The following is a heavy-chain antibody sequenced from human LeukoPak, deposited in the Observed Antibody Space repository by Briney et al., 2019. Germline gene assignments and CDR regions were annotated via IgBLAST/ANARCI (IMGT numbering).Heavy chain of an antibody. CDR3: AKEGPFGNSGGLDY. V-gene: IGHV3-23*01. D-gene: IGHD4-23*01. Sequence: GGSLRLSCAASGFTLSSYAMSWVRQAPGKGLEWVSAISGTGGSTYHADSVKGRFTISRDNSKNTLYLQMNSLRAEDTAVYYCAKEGPFGNSGGLDYWGQGTLVTVSS. CDR2: ISGTGGST. J-gene: IGHJ4*02. CDR1: GFTLSSYA.